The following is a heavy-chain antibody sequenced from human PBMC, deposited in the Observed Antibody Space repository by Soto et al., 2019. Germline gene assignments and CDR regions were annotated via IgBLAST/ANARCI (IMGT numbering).Heavy chain of an antibody. V-gene: IGHV3-30*18. Sequence: GGSLRLSCAASGFTFSSYGMHWVRQAPGKGLEWVAVISYDGRNKYYADSVKGRFTISRDNSKNTLYLQMNSLRAEDTAVYYCAKDLGEHRYYYYGMDVWGQGTTVTVSS. D-gene: IGHD3-10*01. CDR2: ISYDGRNK. CDR1: GFTFSSYG. J-gene: IGHJ6*02. CDR3: AKDLGEHRYYYYGMDV.